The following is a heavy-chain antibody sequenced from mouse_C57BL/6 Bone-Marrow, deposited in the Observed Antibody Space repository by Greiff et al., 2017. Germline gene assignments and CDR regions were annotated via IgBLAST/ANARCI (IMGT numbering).Heavy chain of an antibody. CDR3: ARAAVVARPFAY. V-gene: IGHV1-7*01. CDR2: INPSSGYT. D-gene: IGHD1-1*01. CDR1: GYTFTSYW. J-gene: IGHJ3*01. Sequence: VQLVESGAELAKPGASVKLSCKASGYTFTSYWMHWVKQRPGQGLEWIGYINPSSGYTKYNQKFKDKATLTADKSSSTASMQLSSLTSEDSAVNYCARAAVVARPFAYGGQGTLVTVSA.